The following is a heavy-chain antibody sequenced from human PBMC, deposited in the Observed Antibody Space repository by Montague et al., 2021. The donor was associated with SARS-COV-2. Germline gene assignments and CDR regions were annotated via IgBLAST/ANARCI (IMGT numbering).Heavy chain of an antibody. CDR2: NYYSGST. CDR3: ARHGWGWLGVLSPFDY. Sequence: SETLSLTCTVSGGSISSSTYYWGWKRQPPGKGREWIGSNYYSGSTYYNLSLKSRVTISVDTSKNQFSLKLSSVTAADTAVYYCARHGWGWLGVLSPFDYWGQGTLVTVSS. D-gene: IGHD5-12*01. CDR1: GGSISSSTYY. J-gene: IGHJ4*02. V-gene: IGHV4-39*01.